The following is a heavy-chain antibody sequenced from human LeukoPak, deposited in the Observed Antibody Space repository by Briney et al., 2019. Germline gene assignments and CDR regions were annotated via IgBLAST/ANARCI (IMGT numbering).Heavy chain of an antibody. D-gene: IGHD6-13*01. CDR3: ARDSQAVGTDFDY. Sequence: GGSLRLSCAASGFTFSVYSMNWVRQAPGKGLEWVSSISSSSSYITYADSVKGRFTISRDNAKNSLYLQMHSLRAEDTAVYYCARDSQAVGTDFDYWGQGTLVTVSS. V-gene: IGHV3-21*01. J-gene: IGHJ4*02. CDR2: ISSSSSYI. CDR1: GFTFSVYS.